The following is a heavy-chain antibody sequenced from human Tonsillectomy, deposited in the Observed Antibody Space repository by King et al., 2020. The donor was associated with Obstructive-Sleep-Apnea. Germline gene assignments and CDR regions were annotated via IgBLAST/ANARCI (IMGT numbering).Heavy chain of an antibody. CDR3: AKARASVVAAATNY. CDR1: GFTFSSYA. CDR2: IIGSGGST. Sequence: VQLQESGGGLVQPGGSLRLSCAASGFTFSSYAMSWVRQAPGKGLEWVSTIIGSGGSTYYADSVKGRFTISSDESKNTLYLQMNSLRAEDTAVYYCAKARASVVAAATNYWGQGTLVTVSS. V-gene: IGHV3-23*01. J-gene: IGHJ4*02. D-gene: IGHD2-15*01.